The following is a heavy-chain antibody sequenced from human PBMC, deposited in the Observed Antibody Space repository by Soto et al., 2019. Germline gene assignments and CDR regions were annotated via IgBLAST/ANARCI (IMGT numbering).Heavy chain of an antibody. Sequence: SETLSLTCTVSGGSISSYYWSWIRQPPGKGLAWIGYIYYSGSTNYNPSLKSRVTISVDTSKNKFSLKLSSRTAADTAVYYCARLRYSSSWYFDYWGQGTLVTVSS. J-gene: IGHJ4*02. CDR3: ARLRYSSSWYFDY. D-gene: IGHD6-13*01. CDR2: IYYSGST. CDR1: GGSISSYY. V-gene: IGHV4-59*08.